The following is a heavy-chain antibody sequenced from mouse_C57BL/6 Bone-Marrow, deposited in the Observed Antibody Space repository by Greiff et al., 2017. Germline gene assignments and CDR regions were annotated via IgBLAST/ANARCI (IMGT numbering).Heavy chain of an antibody. V-gene: IGHV2-2*01. J-gene: IGHJ3*01. CDR1: GFSLTSYG. D-gene: IGHD4-1*02. Sequence: QVQLQQSGPGLVQPSQSLSITCTVSGFSLTSYGVHWVRQSPGTGLEWLGAIWSGGSTDYNAAFISRLSISKDNSKSQVFFKMNSLQADDTAIYYCASLQLFAYWGQGTLVTVSA. CDR2: IWSGGST. CDR3: ASLQLFAY.